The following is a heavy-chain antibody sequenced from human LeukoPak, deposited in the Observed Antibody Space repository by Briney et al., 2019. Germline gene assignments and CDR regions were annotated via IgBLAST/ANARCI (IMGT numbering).Heavy chain of an antibody. CDR3: ARDYYGDSYFDF. CDR2: TNWNGGST. Sequence: PGGSLRLSCAASGFTFDDYAMHWVRQAPGKGLEWVSGTNWNGGSTGYADSVKGRFTISRDNAKNSLYLQMNSLRAEDTALYYCARDYYGDSYFDFWGQGTLVTVFS. D-gene: IGHD4-17*01. V-gene: IGHV3-20*04. CDR1: GFTFDDYA. J-gene: IGHJ4*02.